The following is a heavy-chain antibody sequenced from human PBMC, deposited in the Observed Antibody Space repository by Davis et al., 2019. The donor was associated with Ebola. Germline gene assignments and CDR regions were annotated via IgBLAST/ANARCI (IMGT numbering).Heavy chain of an antibody. CDR2: IKGDGSEK. D-gene: IGHD6-6*01. V-gene: IGHV3-7*01. CDR1: GFTFSSDW. Sequence: GESLKISCAASGFTFSSDWMSWVRQAPGKGPEWVANIKGDGSEKYYGNSLKGRFTISRDNAKNSLYLQMNSLRAEDTAVYYCARDKRVAARPGGGAFDIRGQGTMVTVSS. J-gene: IGHJ3*02. CDR3: ARDKRVAARPGGGAFDI.